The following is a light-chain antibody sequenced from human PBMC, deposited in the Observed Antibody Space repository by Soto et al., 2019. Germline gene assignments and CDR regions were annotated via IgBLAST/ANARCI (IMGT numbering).Light chain of an antibody. Sequence: DIRMTQSPSFLSASVVDRVTITCLASQGINIFLAWFQQKPGKAPNLLISAASTLQSGVPSRFSGSGSETEFTLTITSLQPEDSATYYCQQRNSYPRTCGQGTKGDIK. V-gene: IGKV1-9*01. CDR2: AAS. CDR1: QGINIF. CDR3: QQRNSYPRT. J-gene: IGKJ2*01.